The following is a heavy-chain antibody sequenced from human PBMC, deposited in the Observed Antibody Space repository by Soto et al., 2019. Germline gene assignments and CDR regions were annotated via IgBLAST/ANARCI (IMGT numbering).Heavy chain of an antibody. CDR1: GFTFSSYE. V-gene: IGHV3-48*03. D-gene: IGHD3-3*01. CDR2: ISSSGSTI. Sequence: EVQLVESGGGLEQPGGSLRLSCAASGFTFSSYEMNWVRQAPGKGLEWVSYISSSGSTIYYADSVKGRFTISRDNAKNSLYLQMNSLRAEATTVYYCARGSLTYYDFWSGYYGWFAPWGQGTLVTVSS. CDR3: ARGSLTYYDFWSGYYGWFAP. J-gene: IGHJ5*02.